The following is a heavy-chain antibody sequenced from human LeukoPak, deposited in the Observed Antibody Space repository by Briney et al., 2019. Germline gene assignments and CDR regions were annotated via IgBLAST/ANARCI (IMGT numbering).Heavy chain of an antibody. J-gene: IGHJ4*02. CDR2: INPNSGGT. V-gene: IGHV1-2*02. CDR1: GYTFTGYY. CDR3: ARALQLASRRALNHSWGY. Sequence: ASVKVSCKASGYTFTGYYMHWVRQAPGQGLEWMGWINPNSGGTNYAQKFQGRVTMTRDTSISTAYMELSRLRSDDTAVYYCARALQLASRRALNHSWGYWGQGTLVTVSS. D-gene: IGHD5-18*01.